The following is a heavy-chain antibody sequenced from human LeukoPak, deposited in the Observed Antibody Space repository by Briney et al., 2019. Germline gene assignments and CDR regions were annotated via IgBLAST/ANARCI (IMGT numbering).Heavy chain of an antibody. CDR2: ISGSGGSA. J-gene: IGHJ5*02. D-gene: IGHD3-10*01. CDR3: ATSPATMVRGIWFDP. V-gene: IGHV3-23*01. Sequence: GGSLRLSCAASGFTFSSYAMSWLRQAPGKGLEWFSAISGSGGSAYYADSVKGRFTISRDNTKNTLYLQMNSLRTEDTAVYYCATSPATMVRGIWFDPWGQGTLVTVSS. CDR1: GFTFSSYA.